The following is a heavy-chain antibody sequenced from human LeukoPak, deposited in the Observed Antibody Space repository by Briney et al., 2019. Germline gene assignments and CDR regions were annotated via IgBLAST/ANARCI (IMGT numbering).Heavy chain of an antibody. V-gene: IGHV1-69*04. CDR2: IIPILGIA. J-gene: IGHJ4*02. D-gene: IGHD5-24*01. CDR1: GGTFSSYA. Sequence: GSSVKVSCKASGGTFSSYAISWVRQAPGQGLEWMGRIIPILGIANYAQKFQGRVTITADKSTSTAYMELSSLRSEDTAVYYCAGGEMGSPGGDLDYWGQGTLVTVSS. CDR3: AGGEMGSPGGDLDY.